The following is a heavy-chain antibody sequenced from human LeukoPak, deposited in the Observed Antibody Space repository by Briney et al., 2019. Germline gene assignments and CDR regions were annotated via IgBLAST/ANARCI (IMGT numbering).Heavy chain of an antibody. CDR1: GGSISSGNYY. J-gene: IGHJ3*01. Sequence: SQTLSLTCTVSGGSISSGNYYWSWIRQPPGKGLEWVGRTTSSGSTYYNPSLKSRVTISVDTSKNQFSLKLSSVTAADTAVYYCTRDGRRGSYGDAFDLGGQGTMVTVSA. V-gene: IGHV4-61*02. D-gene: IGHD1-26*01. CDR2: TTSSGST. CDR3: TRDGRRGSYGDAFDL.